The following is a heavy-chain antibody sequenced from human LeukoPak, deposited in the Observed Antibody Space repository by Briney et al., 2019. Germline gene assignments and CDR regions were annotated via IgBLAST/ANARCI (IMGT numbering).Heavy chain of an antibody. J-gene: IGHJ4*02. V-gene: IGHV3-23*01. CDR3: ALFSSSPSEYYFDY. Sequence: GGSPRLSCAASGFTFSSYAMSWVRQAPGKGLEWVSAISGSGGSTYYADSVKGRFTISRDNSKNTLYLQMNSLRAEDTAVYYCALFSSSPSEYYFDYWGQGTLVTVSS. CDR2: ISGSGGST. CDR1: GFTFSSYA. D-gene: IGHD6-13*01.